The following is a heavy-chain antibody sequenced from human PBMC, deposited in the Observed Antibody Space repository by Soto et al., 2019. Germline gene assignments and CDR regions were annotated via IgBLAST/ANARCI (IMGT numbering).Heavy chain of an antibody. J-gene: IGHJ1*01. V-gene: IGHV3-30*18. CDR3: AKDYYDFWSGYPRD. Sequence: QVQLVESGGGVVRPGRSLRLSCAASGFTFSGSGMHWVRQGPGKGLEWVAVISYDGNHKYYSDSVKGRFTISRDNYKNTLYLQMNSLRAEDTAVYYCAKDYYDFWSGYPRDWGQGTLVTVSS. CDR1: GFTFSGSG. D-gene: IGHD3-3*01. CDR2: ISYDGNHK.